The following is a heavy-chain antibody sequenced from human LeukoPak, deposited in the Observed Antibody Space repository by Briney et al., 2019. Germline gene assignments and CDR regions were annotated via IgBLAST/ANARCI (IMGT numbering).Heavy chain of an antibody. D-gene: IGHD2-21*01. CDR2: IWYDGSNE. CDR1: GFTFSSYG. V-gene: IGHV3-33*01. J-gene: IGHJ4*02. CDR3: ARALWPYYFDY. Sequence: SGGSLRLSCAASGFTFSSYGMHWVRQAPPKGLEWVAIIWYDGSNEYYADSVKGRFTISRDNSKNTLYLQMNSLRAEDTAVYYCARALWPYYFDYWGQGTLVTVSS.